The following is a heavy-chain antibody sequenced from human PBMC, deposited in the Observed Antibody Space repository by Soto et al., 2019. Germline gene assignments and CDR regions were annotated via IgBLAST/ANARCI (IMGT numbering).Heavy chain of an antibody. CDR1: GGTFTSYD. CDR3: ARGRIVGGTIMGD. J-gene: IGHJ4*02. V-gene: IGHV1-8*02. Sequence: QVQLVQSGAEVKKPGSSVRVSCKPSGGTFTSYDINWVRQATGQGLEWMGWMNPNSGNTGYAQKFQGRVTMPRNTSISTAHRELSSLRSEDTAVYYGARGRIVGGTIMGDWGQGTLVTVS. CDR2: MNPNSGNT. D-gene: IGHD1-26*01.